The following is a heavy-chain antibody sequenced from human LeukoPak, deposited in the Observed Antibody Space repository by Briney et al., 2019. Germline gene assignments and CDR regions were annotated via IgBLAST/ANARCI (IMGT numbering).Heavy chain of an antibody. CDR2: ISGSDGRT. Sequence: GGSLRLSCAASGFTFSNYAMSWVRQAPGKGLEWVSAISGSDGRTYYADSGKGRFTISRDNSKNTLYLQMNSLRAEDTAVYYCAKVDRRELAPYYFDYWGQGTLVTVSS. CDR3: AKVDRRELAPYYFDY. CDR1: GFTFSNYA. D-gene: IGHD3-3*02. V-gene: IGHV3-23*01. J-gene: IGHJ4*02.